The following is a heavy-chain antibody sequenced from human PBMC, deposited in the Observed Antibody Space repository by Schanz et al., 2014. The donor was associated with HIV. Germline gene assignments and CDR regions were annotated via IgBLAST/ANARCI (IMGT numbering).Heavy chain of an antibody. CDR3: AREGGSSGHNGYFDY. CDR1: GFTFSKYG. D-gene: IGHD6-19*01. J-gene: IGHJ4*02. CDR2: MSYDGTNK. Sequence: QVQLVESGGGVVQPGRSPTLSCAASGFTFSKYGMHWVRQAPGRGLEWVAVMSYDGTNKYYADSVKGRFTVSRDNSKNRVFLQMNSLSTEDAAVYYCAREGGSSGHNGYFDYWGQGTLVTVSS. V-gene: IGHV3-30*13.